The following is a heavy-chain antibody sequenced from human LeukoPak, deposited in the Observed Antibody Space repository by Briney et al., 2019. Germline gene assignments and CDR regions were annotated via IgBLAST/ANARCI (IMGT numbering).Heavy chain of an antibody. CDR3: ARVPSGAGPYYYYMDV. J-gene: IGHJ6*03. CDR1: GGSFSGYY. Sequence: SETLSLTCAVYGGSFSGYYWSWIRQPPGKGMEWIGEINHSGSTNYNPSLKSRVTISVYTSKNQFSQKLSSVTAADTAVYYCARVPSGAGPYYYYMDVWGKGTTVTVSS. D-gene: IGHD3-10*01. CDR2: INHSGST. V-gene: IGHV4-34*01.